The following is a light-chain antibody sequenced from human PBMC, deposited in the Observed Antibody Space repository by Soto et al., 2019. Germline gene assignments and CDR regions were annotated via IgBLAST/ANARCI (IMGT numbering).Light chain of an antibody. CDR1: QSVNIH. CDR3: QQYVSSLWT. J-gene: IGKJ1*01. Sequence: EIVMTQSPATLSVSPGERATLSCRASQSVNIHLAWYQQKPGQAPRLLIYGASARATGIPAKFSGSGSGTEFTLTISRLEPEDFAVYYCQQYVSSLWTFGQGTKVDIK. CDR2: GAS. V-gene: IGKV3D-15*01.